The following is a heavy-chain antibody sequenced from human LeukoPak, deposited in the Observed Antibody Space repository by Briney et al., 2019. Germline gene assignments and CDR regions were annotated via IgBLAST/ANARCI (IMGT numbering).Heavy chain of an antibody. D-gene: IGHD3/OR15-3a*01. Sequence: PGGSLRLSCAASGFTFSSYWMTWVRQAPGKGLEWVANIKHDGSQKFYVESVRGRFTISRDNAKNSLDLQMNGLSAEDTAVYYCGREGTYYDFWNGGNVDYWGQGTLVTVSS. V-gene: IGHV3-7*01. CDR3: GREGTYYDFWNGGNVDY. J-gene: IGHJ4*02. CDR2: IKHDGSQK. CDR1: GFTFSSYW.